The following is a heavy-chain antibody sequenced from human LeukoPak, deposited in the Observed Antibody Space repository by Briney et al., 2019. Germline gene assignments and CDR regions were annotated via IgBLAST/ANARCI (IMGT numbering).Heavy chain of an antibody. CDR1: GFTFSSYG. CDR2: ISGSGGST. V-gene: IGHV3-23*01. Sequence: GGSLRLSCAASGFTFSSYGMHWVRQAPGKGLEWVSAISGSGGSTYYADSVKGRFTISRDNSKNTLYLQMNSLRAEDTAVYYCAKDGTAVVVVVAATLYYFDYWGQGTLVTVSS. J-gene: IGHJ4*02. CDR3: AKDGTAVVVVVAATLYYFDY. D-gene: IGHD2-15*01.